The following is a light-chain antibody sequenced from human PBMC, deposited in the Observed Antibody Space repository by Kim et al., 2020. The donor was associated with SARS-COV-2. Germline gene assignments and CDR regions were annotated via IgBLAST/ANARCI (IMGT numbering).Light chain of an antibody. CDR3: DQYNSDPYT. J-gene: IGKJ2*01. CDR1: QNMKRW. CDR2: KTS. V-gene: IGKV1-5*03. Sequence: SAVGGDRVTITCRASQNMKRWLAWYQQKPRKAQKLQICKTSNGEDGVPSRFSGRESGTEFTLTISSLQSDDCATYYCDQYNSDPYTRGQEKELEI.